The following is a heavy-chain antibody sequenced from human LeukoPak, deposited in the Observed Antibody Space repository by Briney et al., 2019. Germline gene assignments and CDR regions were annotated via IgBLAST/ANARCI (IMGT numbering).Heavy chain of an antibody. CDR3: ARAYGDYNWFDP. CDR1: GYTFTSYD. CDR2: MNPNSGNT. V-gene: IGHV1-8*03. J-gene: IGHJ5*02. Sequence: ASVKVSCKASGYTFTSYDINWVRQATGQGLEWMGWMNPNSGNTGYAQKFQGRVTITRNTSISTAYMELSSLRSEDTAVYYCARAYGDYNWFDPWGQGTLVTVSS. D-gene: IGHD4-17*01.